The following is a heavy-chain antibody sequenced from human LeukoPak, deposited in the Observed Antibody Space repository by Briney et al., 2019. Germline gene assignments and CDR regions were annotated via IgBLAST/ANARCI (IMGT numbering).Heavy chain of an antibody. J-gene: IGHJ4*02. V-gene: IGHV1-2*06. CDR1: GYTFTTYP. Sequence: ASVKVSCKASGYTFTTYPINWVRQAPGQGLEWMGRINPNSGGTNYAQKFQGRVTMTRDTSISTAYMELSRLRSDDTAVYYCARDLPFFGVVIPEPFDYWGQGTLVTVSS. CDR2: INPNSGGT. CDR3: ARDLPFFGVVIPEPFDY. D-gene: IGHD3-3*01.